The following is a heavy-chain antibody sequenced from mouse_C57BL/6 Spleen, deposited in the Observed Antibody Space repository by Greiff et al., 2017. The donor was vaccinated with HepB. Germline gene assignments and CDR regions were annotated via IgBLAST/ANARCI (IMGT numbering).Heavy chain of an antibody. Sequence: VQLQQSGAELAKPGASVKLSCKASGYTFTSYWMHWVKQRPGQGLEWIGYINPSSGYTKYNQKFKDKAKLTADKSSSTAYMQLSSLTYEDSAVYYCARSYYGSSPYYFDYWGQGTTLTVSS. V-gene: IGHV1-7*01. CDR1: GYTFTSYW. D-gene: IGHD1-1*01. CDR2: INPSSGYT. CDR3: ARSYYGSSPYYFDY. J-gene: IGHJ2*01.